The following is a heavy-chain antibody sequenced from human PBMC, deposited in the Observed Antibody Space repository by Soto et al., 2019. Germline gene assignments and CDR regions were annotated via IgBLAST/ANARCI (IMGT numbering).Heavy chain of an antibody. Sequence: GGSLRLSCAVSGFTFTDHAMTWVRQAPGKGLEWVSTTSNNGDRTFYADSVKGRFTVSTDRTNNTLYLQMNSLRADDTAVYFCARPPLYSNGGYFDSWGQGTLVTVSS. J-gene: IGHJ4*02. CDR3: ARPPLYSNGGYFDS. CDR1: GFTFTDHA. CDR2: TSNNGDRT. D-gene: IGHD6-19*01. V-gene: IGHV3-23*01.